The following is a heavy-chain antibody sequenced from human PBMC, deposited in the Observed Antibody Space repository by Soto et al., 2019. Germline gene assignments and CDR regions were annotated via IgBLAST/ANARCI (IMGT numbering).Heavy chain of an antibody. J-gene: IGHJ6*02. CDR1: GFKFIDYY. CDR3: ATTTAVIVAQGPMDV. V-gene: IGHV1-69-2*01. Sequence: EVHLVQSGAEVKKPGATVTISCKVSGFKFIDYYLYWVQQAPGKALEWMGRVDPEDGETVYSEKFQGRLTITADTSRDIAHMELSGLRSEDTAVYFCATTTAVIVAQGPMDVWGQGTTVIVSS. D-gene: IGHD2-21*01. CDR2: VDPEDGET.